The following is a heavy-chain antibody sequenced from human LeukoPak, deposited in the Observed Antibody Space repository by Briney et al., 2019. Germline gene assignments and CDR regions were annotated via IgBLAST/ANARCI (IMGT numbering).Heavy chain of an antibody. CDR1: GFTFGTYA. J-gene: IGHJ4*02. CDR2: LSYDGSKN. Sequence: GGSLRLSCAASGFTFGTYAMHWVRQAPGKGLEWVAVLSYDGSKNYYVDSVKGRFTISRDNSKNTLYLQMNSLRTEDTAVYYCARDPESMIRGVISYFDYWGQGTLVTVSS. V-gene: IGHV3-30-3*01. D-gene: IGHD3-10*01. CDR3: ARDPESMIRGVISYFDY.